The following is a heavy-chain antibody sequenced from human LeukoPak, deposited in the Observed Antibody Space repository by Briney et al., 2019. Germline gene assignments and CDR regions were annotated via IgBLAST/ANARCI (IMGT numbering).Heavy chain of an antibody. Sequence: ASVTVSCKVSGYTLTELSMHWVRQAPGKGLEWMGGFDPEDGETIYAQKFQGRVTMTADTSTDTAYMELSSLRSEDTAVYYCAACLYSSSCHIGAEYFQHWGQGTLVTVSS. CDR2: FDPEDGET. D-gene: IGHD6-13*01. CDR1: GYTLTELS. J-gene: IGHJ1*01. CDR3: AACLYSSSCHIGAEYFQH. V-gene: IGHV1-24*01.